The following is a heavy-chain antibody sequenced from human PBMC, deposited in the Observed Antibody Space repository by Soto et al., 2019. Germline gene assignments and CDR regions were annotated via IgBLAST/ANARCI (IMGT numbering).Heavy chain of an antibody. J-gene: IGHJ5*02. D-gene: IGHD6-6*01. Sequence: SVKVSCKASGVTFTSFVISWVRQAPGQGLEWMGGFIPTFGTANYAEKFQDRVTITADDSTSTACMELSSLRSEDTAVYYCAREVVETSSLWLDPWGQGTLVTVSS. CDR2: FIPTFGTA. CDR1: GVTFTSFV. CDR3: AREVVETSSLWLDP. V-gene: IGHV1-69*13.